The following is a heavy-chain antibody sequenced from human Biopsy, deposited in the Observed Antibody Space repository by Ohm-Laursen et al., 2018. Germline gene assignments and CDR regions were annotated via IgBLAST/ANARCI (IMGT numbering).Heavy chain of an antibody. CDR2: MNHGGRT. J-gene: IGHJ5*02. V-gene: IGHV4-34*01. CDR1: GGTFSGYY. CDR3: ARHPTGFWFDP. Sequence: TLSFTSAVFGGTFSGYYWSCLRQPPGQGLEWIGEMNHGGRTNYNSSLKSRVTISVNTSKNQFSLNMSSVTGADTAVYYCARHPTGFWFDPWGQGTLVTVSS.